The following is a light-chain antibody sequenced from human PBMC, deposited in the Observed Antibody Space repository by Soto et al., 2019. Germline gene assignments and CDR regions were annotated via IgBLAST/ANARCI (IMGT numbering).Light chain of an antibody. V-gene: IGKV1-5*03. CDR1: QSISTW. CDR2: KVS. J-gene: IGKJ1*01. CDR3: QQYNSS. Sequence: DIQMTQSPSTLSASVGDRVTITCRASQSISTWLAWYQQKPGKAPKLLIYKVSNLESGVPSRFSGSGSGTEFTLTISSLQPDDFATYYCQQYNSSFGQGTKVEIK.